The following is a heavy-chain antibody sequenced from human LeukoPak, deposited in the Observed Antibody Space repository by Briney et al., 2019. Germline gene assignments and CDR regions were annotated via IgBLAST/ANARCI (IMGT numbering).Heavy chain of an antibody. CDR3: ARDRNDFWSGYYNWFDP. Sequence: GASVKVSCKASGYTFTGYYMHWVRQAPGQGLEWMGRINPNSGGTNYAQKFQGRVTMTRDTSISTAYMELSRLRSDDTAVYYCARDRNDFWSGYYNWFDPWGQGTLVTASS. CDR1: GYTFTGYY. D-gene: IGHD3-3*01. J-gene: IGHJ5*02. CDR2: INPNSGGT. V-gene: IGHV1-2*06.